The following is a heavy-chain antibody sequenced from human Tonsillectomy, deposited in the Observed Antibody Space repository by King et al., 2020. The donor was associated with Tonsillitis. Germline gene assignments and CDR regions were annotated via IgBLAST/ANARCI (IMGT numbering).Heavy chain of an antibody. J-gene: IGHJ4*02. Sequence: VQLVESGGGLVQPGGSLRLSCAASGFTFSSYAMSWVRQAPGKGLEGVATIAGTGGSTYYADSVKGRFTISRDNSKNPLYLQMNSMRAEDTAVYYFAKGGKRGSVDYWGQGTLVTVSS. CDR1: GFTFSSYA. D-gene: IGHD1-26*01. V-gene: IGHV3-23*04. CDR2: IAGTGGST. CDR3: AKGGKRGSVDY.